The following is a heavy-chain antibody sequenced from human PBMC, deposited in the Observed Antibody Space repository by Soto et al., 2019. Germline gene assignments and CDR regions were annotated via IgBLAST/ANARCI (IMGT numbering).Heavy chain of an antibody. CDR2: ISAYNGNT. Sequence: GGSVKVSVNSCVCPFTSFGISLVRQAPGQGLEWMGWISAYNGNTNYAQKLQGRVTMTTDTSTSTAYMELRSLRSDDTAVYYCARDTRADAFDIWGQGTLVTGSS. V-gene: IGHV1-18*01. CDR3: ARDTRADAFDI. J-gene: IGHJ3*02. CDR1: VCPFTSFG.